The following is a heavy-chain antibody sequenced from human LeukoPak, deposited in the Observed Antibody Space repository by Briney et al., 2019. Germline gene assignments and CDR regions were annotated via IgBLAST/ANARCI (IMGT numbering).Heavy chain of an antibody. D-gene: IGHD6-13*01. Sequence: PGGSLRLSCAASGFTFSSYAMSWVRQAPGKGLEWVSAIDGSGGRTYYADSVKGRFTISRDNAKNSLYLQMNSLRAEDTAVYYCAREDSSSSAFDIWGQGTMVTVSS. CDR1: GFTFSSYA. CDR2: IDGSGGRT. CDR3: AREDSSSSAFDI. V-gene: IGHV3-23*01. J-gene: IGHJ3*02.